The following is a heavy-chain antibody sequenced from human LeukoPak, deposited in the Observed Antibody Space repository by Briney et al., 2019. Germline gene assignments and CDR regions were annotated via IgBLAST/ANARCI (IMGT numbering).Heavy chain of an antibody. CDR2: TFYSGST. V-gene: IGHV4-31*03. CDR1: GGSISSGDYY. CDR3: AREPLYPGNEWPRGLDY. D-gene: IGHD3-3*01. J-gene: IGHJ4*02. Sequence: SETLSLTCTVSGGSISSGDYYWSWIRQHPEKGLEWIGYTFYSGSTYYNPSLKSRVTISVDTSKNQFSLKLSSVTAADTAVYYCAREPLYPGNEWPRGLDYWGQGTLVTVSS.